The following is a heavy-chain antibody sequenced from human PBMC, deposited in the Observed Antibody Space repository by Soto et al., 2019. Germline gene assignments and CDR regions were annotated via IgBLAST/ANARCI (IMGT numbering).Heavy chain of an antibody. Sequence: SGPTLVNPTQTLTLTCTFSGFSLSTSGVGVGWIRQPPGKALEWPALIYWNDDKRYSPSLKSRLTITKDTSKNQVVLTMTNMDPVDTATYYCAHTTTVVGSWGLFDYWGQGTLVTVYS. D-gene: IGHD4-17*01. CDR2: IYWNDDK. CDR3: AHTTTVVGSWGLFDY. CDR1: GFSLSTSGVG. V-gene: IGHV2-5*01. J-gene: IGHJ4*02.